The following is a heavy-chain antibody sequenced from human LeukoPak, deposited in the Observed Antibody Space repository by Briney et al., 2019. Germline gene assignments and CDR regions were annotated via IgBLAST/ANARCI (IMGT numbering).Heavy chain of an antibody. CDR2: IIPIFGTA. CDR3: ARSMKDYGSGTPPYDY. V-gene: IGHV1-69*01. CDR1: GGTFSSYA. D-gene: IGHD3-10*01. J-gene: IGHJ4*02. Sequence: SSVKVSCKASGGTFSSYAISWVRQAPGQGLEWMGGIIPIFGTAHYAQKFQGRVTITADESTSTAYMELSSLRSEDTAVYFCARSMKDYGSGTPPYDYWGQGTLVTVSS.